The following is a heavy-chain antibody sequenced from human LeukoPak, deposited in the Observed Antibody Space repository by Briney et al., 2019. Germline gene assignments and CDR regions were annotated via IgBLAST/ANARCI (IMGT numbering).Heavy chain of an antibody. CDR3: AKDSGSVVPAADWFDP. Sequence: GGSLRLSCAASGFTFSSYAMHWVRQAPGKGLEWVAVISYDGSNKYYADSVKGRFTISRDNSKNTLYLQMNSLRAEDTAVYYCAKDSGSVVPAADWFDPWGQGTLVTVSS. CDR2: ISYDGSNK. D-gene: IGHD2-2*01. J-gene: IGHJ5*02. V-gene: IGHV3-30-3*01. CDR1: GFTFSSYA.